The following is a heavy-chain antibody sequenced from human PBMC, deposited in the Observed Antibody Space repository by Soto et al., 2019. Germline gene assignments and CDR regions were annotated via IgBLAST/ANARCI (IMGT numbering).Heavy chain of an antibody. CDR1: GGTFSSYA. CDR2: IMTIFGTA. J-gene: IGHJ6*02. Sequence: GASVKVSCKASGGTFSSYAISWVRQAPGQGLEWMGGIMTIFGTANYAQKFQGRVTITAYESTSTAYMELSSLRSEDTAVFYCASSRYFFSTSCHPPSFGYYYYGMDVWGQGTTVTVS. CDR3: ASSRYFFSTSCHPPSFGYYYYGMDV. V-gene: IGHV1-69*13. D-gene: IGHD2-2*01.